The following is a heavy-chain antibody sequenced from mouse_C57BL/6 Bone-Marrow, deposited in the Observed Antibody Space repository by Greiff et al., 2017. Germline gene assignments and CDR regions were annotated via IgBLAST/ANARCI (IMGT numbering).Heavy chain of an antibody. CDR1: GFTFSSYG. V-gene: IGHV5-6*01. Sequence: DVHLVESGGDLVKPGGSLKLSCAASGFTFSSYGMSWVRQTPDKRLEWVATISSGGSYTYYPDSVKGRFTISRDNAKNTLYLQMSSLKSEDTAMYYWARHDLYAMDYWGQGTSVTVAS. J-gene: IGHJ4*01. CDR3: ARHDLYAMDY. CDR2: ISSGGSYT.